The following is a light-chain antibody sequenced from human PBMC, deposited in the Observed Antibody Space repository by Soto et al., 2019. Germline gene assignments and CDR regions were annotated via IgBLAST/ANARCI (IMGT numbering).Light chain of an antibody. V-gene: IGKV1-39*01. Sequence: DIQMTQSPSSLSASVGDRVTITCRASQSISNSLNWYQQKPGKAPKLLIYAASSLQSGVPSRFSGSGSGTDFTLTISSLQPEDFATYSCQQSYTTLFTFGPGTNVDIK. J-gene: IGKJ3*01. CDR2: AAS. CDR3: QQSYTTLFT. CDR1: QSISNS.